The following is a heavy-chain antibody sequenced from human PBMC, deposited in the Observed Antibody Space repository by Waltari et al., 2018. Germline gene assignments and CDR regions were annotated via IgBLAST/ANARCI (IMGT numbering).Heavy chain of an antibody. Sequence: EVQLVESGGHLVKPGGSLRLSCVASGFPFSQAWLNWVRQGPGKGLEWVSLISWDGGSTSYADSVKGRFTISRDNSRNSLYLKMQSLRTEDSALYYCTKDIRGSGWYVFDFWGQGTLVTVSS. V-gene: IGHV3-43*01. D-gene: IGHD6-19*01. CDR1: GFPFSQAW. CDR3: TKDIRGSGWYVFDF. CDR2: ISWDGGST. J-gene: IGHJ4*02.